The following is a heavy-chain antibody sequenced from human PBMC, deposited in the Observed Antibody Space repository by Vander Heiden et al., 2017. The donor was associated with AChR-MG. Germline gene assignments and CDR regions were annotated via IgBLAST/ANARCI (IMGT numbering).Heavy chain of an antibody. CDR2: INPNSGGT. Sequence: QVQPVQSGAEVKKPGASVKVSCKASGYTFTGYYIHWVRQAPGQGLEWMGWINPNSGGTNYAQKFQGRVTMTRDTSIDTAYMELSRLRSDDTAVYYCARGDFYDSSGLDYWGQGTQVTVSS. V-gene: IGHV1-2*02. D-gene: IGHD3-22*01. J-gene: IGHJ4*02. CDR1: GYTFTGYY. CDR3: ARGDFYDSSGLDY.